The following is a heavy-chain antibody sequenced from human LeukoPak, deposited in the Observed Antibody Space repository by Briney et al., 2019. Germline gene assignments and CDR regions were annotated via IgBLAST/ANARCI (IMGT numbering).Heavy chain of an antibody. CDR2: LTDSGGTT. V-gene: IGHV3-23*01. Sequence: GGSLRLSCAASGFTFSSYGMHWVRQAPGKRPEWVSSLTDSGGTTYYVDSVKGRFTISRDNSKNTLYLHMNSLRAEDTAMYYCAKKRDAFDIWGQGTVVAVSS. J-gene: IGHJ3*02. D-gene: IGHD5-24*01. CDR3: AKKRDAFDI. CDR1: GFTFSSYG.